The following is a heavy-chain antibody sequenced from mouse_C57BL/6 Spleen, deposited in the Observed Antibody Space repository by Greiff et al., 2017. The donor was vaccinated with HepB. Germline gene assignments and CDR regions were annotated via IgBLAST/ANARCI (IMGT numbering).Heavy chain of an antibody. CDR1: GFTFSSYT. V-gene: IGHV5-9*01. J-gene: IGHJ1*03. CDR2: ISGGGGNT. CDR3: ASHYDGYGFDV. D-gene: IGHD2-3*01. Sequence: DVKLVESGGGLVKPGGSLKLSCAASGFTFSSYTMSWVRQTPEKRLEWVATISGGGGNTYYPDSVKGRFTISRDNAKNTLYLQMSSLRSEDTALYYCASHYDGYGFDVWGTGTTVTVSS.